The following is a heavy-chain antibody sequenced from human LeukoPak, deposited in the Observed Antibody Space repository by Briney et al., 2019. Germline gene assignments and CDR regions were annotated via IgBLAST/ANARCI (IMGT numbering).Heavy chain of an antibody. CDR2: ISAYNGNT. Sequence: ASAKVSCKASGYTFTSYGISWVRQAPGQGLEWMGWISAYNGNTNYAQKLQGRVTMTTDTSTSTAYMELRSLRSDDTAVYYCARYSKASYGRVWFDPWGQGTLVTVSS. V-gene: IGHV1-18*01. J-gene: IGHJ5*02. CDR1: GYTFTSYG. CDR3: ARYSKASYGRVWFDP. D-gene: IGHD2-21*01.